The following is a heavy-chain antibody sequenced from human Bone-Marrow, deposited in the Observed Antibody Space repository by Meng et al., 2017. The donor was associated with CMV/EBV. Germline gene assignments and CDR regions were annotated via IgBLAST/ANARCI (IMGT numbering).Heavy chain of an antibody. V-gene: IGHV3-9*01. D-gene: IGHD3-22*01. CDR3: AKSGSRSLFSLSLN. CDR1: GFTFSSNA. Sequence: GGSLRLSCAASGFTFSSNAMHWVRQAPGKGLEWVSGISWNSGSIGYADSVKGRFTISRDNAKNSLYLQMNSLKAEDTALYYCAKSGSRSLFSLSLNWGQGTLVTVSS. CDR2: ISWNSGSI. J-gene: IGHJ4*02.